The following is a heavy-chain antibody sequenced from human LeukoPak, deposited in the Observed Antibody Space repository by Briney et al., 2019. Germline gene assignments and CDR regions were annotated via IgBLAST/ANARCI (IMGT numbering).Heavy chain of an antibody. CDR2: ISAYNGNT. CDR3: ARDRLWQWVVSIDDNFDY. CDR1: GYTFTIYG. D-gene: IGHD6-19*01. V-gene: IGHV1-18*01. J-gene: IGHJ4*02. Sequence: ASVKVSCTASGYTFTIYGISWVRQAPGQGLEWMGWISAYNGNTNYAQKLQGRVTMTTDTSTSTAYMELRSLRSDDTAVYYCARDRLWQWVVSIDDNFDYWVQGTLVTVSS.